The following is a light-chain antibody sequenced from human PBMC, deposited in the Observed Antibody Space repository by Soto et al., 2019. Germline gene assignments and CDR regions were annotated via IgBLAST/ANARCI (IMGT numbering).Light chain of an antibody. CDR2: DVN. CDR3: CSHTGSYSWV. CDR1: SSDVGGYNH. V-gene: IGLV2-11*01. Sequence: QSALTQPRSVSGSPGQSVTISCTGTSSDVGGYNHVSWYQQHPGKAPKLILYDVNKRPSGVPDRFSGSKSGNTASLTISGLHAADEADYHCCSHTGSYSWVFGGGTKLTVL. J-gene: IGLJ3*02.